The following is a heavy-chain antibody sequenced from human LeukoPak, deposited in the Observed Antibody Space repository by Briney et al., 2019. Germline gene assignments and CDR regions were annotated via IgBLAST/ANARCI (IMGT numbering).Heavy chain of an antibody. CDR1: GGSFSGYY. D-gene: IGHD2-15*01. Sequence: SETLSLTCAVYGGSFSGYYWGWIRQPPGKGLEWIGSIYYSGSTYYNPSLKSRVTISVDTSKNQFSLKLSSVTAADTAVYYCASSVVVAATDAFDIWGQGTMVTVSS. V-gene: IGHV4-39*01. J-gene: IGHJ3*02. CDR2: IYYSGST. CDR3: ASSVVVAATDAFDI.